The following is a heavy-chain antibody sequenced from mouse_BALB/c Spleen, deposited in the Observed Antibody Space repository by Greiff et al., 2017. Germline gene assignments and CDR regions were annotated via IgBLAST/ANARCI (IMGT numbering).Heavy chain of an antibody. CDR3: ARRDYYGSSYAMDY. CDR2: INPSTGYT. J-gene: IGHJ4*01. Sequence: VQLQQSGAELVKPGASVKMSCKASGYTFTSYCMHWVKQRPGQGLEWIGYINPSTGYTEYNQKFKDKATLTADKSSSTAYMQLSSLTSEDSAVYYCARRDYYGSSYAMDYWGQGTSVTVSS. V-gene: IGHV1-7*01. D-gene: IGHD1-1*01. CDR1: GYTFTSYC.